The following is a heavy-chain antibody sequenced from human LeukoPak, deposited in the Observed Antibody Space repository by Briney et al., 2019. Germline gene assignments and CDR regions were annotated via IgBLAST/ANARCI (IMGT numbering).Heavy chain of an antibody. CDR1: GFTFSNYG. Sequence: PGGSLRLSCATSGFTFSNYGMHWVRQAPGRGLEWVAIIWYDGTDKFYADSVKGRFTISRDNSKNTLYLQMNSLGAEDTAVYYCASNYFDNSGYYYIHYWGQGTLVSVSS. J-gene: IGHJ4*02. D-gene: IGHD3-22*01. V-gene: IGHV3-33*01. CDR2: IWYDGTDK. CDR3: ASNYFDNSGYYYIHY.